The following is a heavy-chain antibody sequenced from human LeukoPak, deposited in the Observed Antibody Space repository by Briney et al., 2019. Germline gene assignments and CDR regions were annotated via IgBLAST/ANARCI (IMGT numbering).Heavy chain of an antibody. CDR2: MDPNSGNT. V-gene: IGHV1-8*01. CDR3: ARVTRNYYYYYMDV. J-gene: IGHJ6*03. D-gene: IGHD5-18*01. CDR1: GYTFTSYD. Sequence: AASVKVSCTASGYTFTSYDINWVRQATGQGLEWMGWMDPNSGNTGYAQKFQGRVTMTRNTSISTAYMELSSLRSEDTAVYYCARVTRNYYYYYMDVWGKGTTVTVSS.